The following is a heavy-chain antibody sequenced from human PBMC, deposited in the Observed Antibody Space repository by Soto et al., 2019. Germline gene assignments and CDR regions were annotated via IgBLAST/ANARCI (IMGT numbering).Heavy chain of an antibody. CDR2: ISAYNGNT. D-gene: IGHD3-10*01. CDR3: ARKVTMVRGVEFPDDY. V-gene: IGHV1-18*04. J-gene: IGHJ4*02. CDR1: GYTFTSYG. Sequence: ASVKVSCKASGYTFTSYGISWVRQAPGQGLEWMGWISAYNGNTNYAQKLQGRVTMTTDTSTSTAYMGLRSLRSDDTAVYYCARKVTMVRGVEFPDDYWGQGTLVTVSS.